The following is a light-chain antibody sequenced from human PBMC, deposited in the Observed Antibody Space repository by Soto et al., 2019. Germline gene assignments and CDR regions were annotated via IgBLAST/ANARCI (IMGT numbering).Light chain of an antibody. Sequence: QSALTQAAAVSGCPGQSITISCTGSSSDVGGYIFVSWYQQHPGKAPKLLIYEVSNRPSGVSNRFSGSKSGNTASLTISGLQAEDEADYYCTSFTSSSTLYVLGTGTRSPS. CDR3: TSFTSSSTLYV. J-gene: IGLJ1*01. CDR1: SSDVGGYIF. V-gene: IGLV2-14*03. CDR2: EVS.